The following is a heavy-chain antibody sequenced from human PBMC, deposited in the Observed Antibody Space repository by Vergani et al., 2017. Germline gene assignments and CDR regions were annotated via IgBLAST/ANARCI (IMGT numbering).Heavy chain of an antibody. D-gene: IGHD2-2*01. Sequence: QVQLVQSGAEVKKPGASVKVSCKTSGYTFTSYGISWVRRAPGQGLEWMGWISPYNGNTNYAQKHQGRVTMTTDTSTSTAYMKLRSLRSYDTAVYYCARDRSDCSSTSCYTPAISWGQGTLVTVSS. J-gene: IGHJ5*02. V-gene: IGHV1-18*01. CDR1: GYTFTSYG. CDR2: ISPYNGNT. CDR3: ARDRSDCSSTSCYTPAIS.